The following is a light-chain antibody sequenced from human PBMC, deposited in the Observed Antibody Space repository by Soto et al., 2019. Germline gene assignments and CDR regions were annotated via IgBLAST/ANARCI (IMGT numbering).Light chain of an antibody. V-gene: IGKV3-11*01. Sequence: EIVLTQSPATLSLSPGERATLSCRASQSISSHLAWYQQKPGQAPRLLMYDASNRATGIPARFSGSGSGTDFTLTISSLEPEDFAVYYCQQRSNSPLTFGGGTKVEIK. J-gene: IGKJ4*01. CDR2: DAS. CDR1: QSISSH. CDR3: QQRSNSPLT.